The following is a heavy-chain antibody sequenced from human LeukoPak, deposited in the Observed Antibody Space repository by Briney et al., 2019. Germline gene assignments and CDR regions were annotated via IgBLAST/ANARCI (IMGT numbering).Heavy chain of an antibody. CDR1: GFTFSSYA. J-gene: IGHJ4*02. CDR2: ISYDGSNK. V-gene: IGHV3-30-3*01. CDR3: ARDNYGSGSYSY. Sequence: PGGSLRLSCAASGFTFSSYAMHWVRQAPGKGLEWVAVISYDGSNKYYADSVKGRFTISRDNSKNTLYLQMNSLRAEDTAVYYCARDNYGSGSYSYWGQGTLVTVSS. D-gene: IGHD3-10*01.